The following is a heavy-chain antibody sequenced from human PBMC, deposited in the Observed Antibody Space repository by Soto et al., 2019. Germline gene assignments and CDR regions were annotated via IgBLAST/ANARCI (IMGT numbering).Heavy chain of an antibody. D-gene: IGHD6-19*01. CDR3: ARDHWNHGWRQPENWFDP. J-gene: IGHJ5*02. CDR1: GYTFTSYG. V-gene: IGHV1-18*01. Sequence: GASVKVSCKASGYTFTSYGISWVRQAPGQGLEWMGWISAYNGNTNYAQKLQGRVTMTTDTSTSTAYMELRSLRSDDTAVYYCARDHWNHGWRQPENWFDPWGQGTLVTVSS. CDR2: ISAYNGNT.